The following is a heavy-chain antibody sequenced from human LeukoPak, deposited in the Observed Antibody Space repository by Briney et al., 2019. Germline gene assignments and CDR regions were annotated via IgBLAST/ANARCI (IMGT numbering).Heavy chain of an antibody. CDR2: IRYDGSNK. V-gene: IGHV3-30*02. J-gene: IGHJ4*02. CDR1: GFTFSSYG. D-gene: IGHD6-6*01. CDR3: AKALIAARLIGLPGDY. Sequence: GGALRLSCAASGFTFSSYGMHGVRQAPGKGLEGVAFIRYDGSNKYYAESVKGRFTISRDNSKNTLYLQMNSLRAEDTAVYYCAKALIAARLIGLPGDYWGQGTLVTVSS.